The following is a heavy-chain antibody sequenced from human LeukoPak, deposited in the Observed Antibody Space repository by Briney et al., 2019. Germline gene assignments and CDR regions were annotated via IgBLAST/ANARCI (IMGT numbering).Heavy chain of an antibody. V-gene: IGHV4-31*03. D-gene: IGHD6-13*01. CDR3: ARPSQRIAYDY. J-gene: IGHJ4*02. CDR2: IYYSGST. CDR1: GGSISSGGYY. Sequence: PSETLSLTCTVSGGSISSGGYYWSWIRQHPGKGLEWIGYIYYSGSTNYNPSLKSRVTISVDTSKNQFSLKLSSVTAADTAVYYCARPSQRIAYDYWGQGTLVTVSS.